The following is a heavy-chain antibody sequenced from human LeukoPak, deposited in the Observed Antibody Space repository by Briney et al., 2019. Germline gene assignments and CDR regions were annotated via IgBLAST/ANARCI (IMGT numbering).Heavy chain of an antibody. J-gene: IGHJ4*02. CDR3: AKGGGYGSGSFYY. CDR1: GYTFTSNY. V-gene: IGHV1-46*01. Sequence: ASVKVSCKAFGYTFTSNYMHWVRQAPGQGPEWMGVISPSGGSTTYAQKFQGRVTLTRDTSTSTVYMELSSLRSEDTAVYYCAKGGGYGSGSFYYWGQGTLVTVSS. CDR2: ISPSGGST. D-gene: IGHD3-10*01.